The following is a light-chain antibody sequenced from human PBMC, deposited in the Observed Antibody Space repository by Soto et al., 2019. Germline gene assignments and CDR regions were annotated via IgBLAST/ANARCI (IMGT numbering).Light chain of an antibody. V-gene: IGKV3-20*01. Sequence: EIVLTQSPGTLSLSPGERATLSCRASQSVSSCCLAWYQQKPGQAPKLLIYGVSSRATGIPDRFSGSGSGTDFTLTITRLEPEDFAMHYCQQPGGSPPYTFGQGTKLEIK. CDR1: QSVSSCC. J-gene: IGKJ2*01. CDR2: GVS. CDR3: QQPGGSPPYT.